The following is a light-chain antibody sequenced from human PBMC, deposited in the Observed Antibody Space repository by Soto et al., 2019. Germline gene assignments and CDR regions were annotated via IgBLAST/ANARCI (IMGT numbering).Light chain of an antibody. CDR2: DVT. CDR3: TYYTSSSSYV. J-gene: IGLJ1*01. Sequence: QSALTQPASVSGSPGQSITISCTGTSSDVGGYKYVSWYQQHPDKAPKLIIYDVTNRPSGISNRFSGSKSGNTASLTVSGFQAEDEADYYCTYYTSSSSYVSGPGTKFTVL. V-gene: IGLV2-14*01. CDR1: SSDVGGYKY.